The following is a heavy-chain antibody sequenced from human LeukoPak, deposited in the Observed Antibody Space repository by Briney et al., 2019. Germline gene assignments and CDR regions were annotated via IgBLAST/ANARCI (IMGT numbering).Heavy chain of an antibody. CDR1: GFTFHDSA. CDR2: ISWNSITI. J-gene: IGHJ3*02. CDR3: VRRGQVGAFDI. D-gene: IGHD3-10*01. V-gene: IGHV3-9*01. Sequence: PGRSLRLSCAASGFTFHDSAMHWVRQPPGQGLEWVSGISWNSITIIYADSVRGRFTISRDNAKNSLYLQMSSLRAEDTALYYCVRRGQVGAFDIWGQGTMVTISS.